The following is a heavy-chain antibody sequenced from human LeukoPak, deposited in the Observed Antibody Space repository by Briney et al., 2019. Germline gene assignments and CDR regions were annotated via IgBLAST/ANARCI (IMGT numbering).Heavy chain of an antibody. Sequence: GASVKVSCKASRYTFTGYYMHWVRQAPGQGLEWMGRINPNSGGTNYAQKFQGRVTMTRDTSISTAYMELSRLRSDDTAVYYCAREGSRDGYNSAFDIWGQGTMVTVSS. V-gene: IGHV1-2*06. J-gene: IGHJ3*02. D-gene: IGHD5-24*01. CDR2: INPNSGGT. CDR3: AREGSRDGYNSAFDI. CDR1: RYTFTGYY.